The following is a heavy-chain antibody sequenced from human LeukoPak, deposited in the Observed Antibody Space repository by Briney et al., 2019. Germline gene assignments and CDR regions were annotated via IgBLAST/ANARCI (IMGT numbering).Heavy chain of an antibody. D-gene: IGHD3-22*01. CDR2: IIPIFGTA. CDR3: ATQEPDSSGYSF. J-gene: IGHJ4*02. CDR1: GGTFSSYA. V-gene: IGHV1-69*01. Sequence: VKVSCKASGGTFSSYAISWVRQAPGQGLEWMGGIIPIFGTANYAQKFQGRVTITADESTSTAYMELSSLRSEDTAVYYCATQEPDSSGYSFWGQGTLVTVSS.